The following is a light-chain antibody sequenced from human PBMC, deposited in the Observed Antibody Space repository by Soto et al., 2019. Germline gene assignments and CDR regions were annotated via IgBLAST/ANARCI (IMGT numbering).Light chain of an antibody. CDR1: HSINNY. V-gene: IGKV1-39*01. CDR3: QQSYSTLGT. J-gene: IGKJ2*01. CDR2: DAS. Sequence: IQMTQSPSSLSASVGDRVIITCRSDHSINNYLNWYQQRPGKVPKLLIYDASTLQSGVPSRFSGSGSGRVFTLTINSLQPEDFATYSCQQSYSTLGTFGRGTRVEI.